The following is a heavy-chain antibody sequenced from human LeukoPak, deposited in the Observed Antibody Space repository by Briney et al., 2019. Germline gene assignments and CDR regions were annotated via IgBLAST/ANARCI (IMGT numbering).Heavy chain of an antibody. Sequence: ASVKVSCKASGYTFTSYGISWVRQAPGQGLEWMGWMNPNSGNTGYAQKFQGRVTITRNTSISTAYMELSSLRSEDTAVYYCARGSTYYYYYMDVWGKGTTVTVSS. V-gene: IGHV1-8*03. CDR1: GYTFTSYG. CDR3: ARGSTYYYYYMDV. J-gene: IGHJ6*03. D-gene: IGHD6-13*01. CDR2: MNPNSGNT.